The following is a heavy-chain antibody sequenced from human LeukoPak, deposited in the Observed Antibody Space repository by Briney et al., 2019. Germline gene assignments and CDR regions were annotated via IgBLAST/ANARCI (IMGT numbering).Heavy chain of an antibody. Sequence: SQTLSLTCTVSGGSISSGDYYWSWIRQPPGKGLEWIGYIYYSGSTYYNPSLKSRVTISVDTSKNQFSLKLSSVTAADTAVYYCARGNSGYDFFYVGIFDYRGQGTLVTVSS. V-gene: IGHV4-30-4*08. D-gene: IGHD5-12*01. CDR3: ARGNSGYDFFYVGIFDY. J-gene: IGHJ4*02. CDR2: IYYSGST. CDR1: GGSISSGDYY.